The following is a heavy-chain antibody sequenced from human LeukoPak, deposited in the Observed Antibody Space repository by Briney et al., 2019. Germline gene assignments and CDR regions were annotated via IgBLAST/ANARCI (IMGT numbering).Heavy chain of an antibody. CDR3: ARDGLAARPDYYYYYMDV. V-gene: IGHV1-69*05. J-gene: IGHJ6*03. Sequence: SVKVSRKASGGTFSSYAISWVRQAPGQGLEWMGGIIPIFGTANYAQKFQGRVTITTDESTSTAYMELSSLRSEDTAVYYCARDGLAARPDYYYYYMDVRGKGTTVTVSS. CDR1: GGTFSSYA. CDR2: IIPIFGTA. D-gene: IGHD6-6*01.